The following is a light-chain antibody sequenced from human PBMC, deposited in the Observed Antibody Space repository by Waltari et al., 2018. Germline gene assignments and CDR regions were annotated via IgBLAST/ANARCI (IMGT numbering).Light chain of an antibody. V-gene: IGKV1-5*03. CDR3: QQYESYSYT. J-gene: IGKJ2*01. CDR1: QSISIW. CDR2: KAF. Sequence: DIQMTQSPSTLSASVGDRVTITCRASQSISIWLAWYQQKPGKAPKLLIYKAFRLETGVPSRFSGSGSGTEFTLTISSLQPDDFATYYCQQYESYSYTFGQGTKLEIK.